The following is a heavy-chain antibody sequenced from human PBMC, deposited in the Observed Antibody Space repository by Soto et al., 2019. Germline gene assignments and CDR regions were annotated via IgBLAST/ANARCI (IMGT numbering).Heavy chain of an antibody. V-gene: IGHV1-69*06. Sequence: SVKVSCKASAGTFSSDAISWVRQDPGQGLEGMGGIIPICGKATYAQKFQGRVTITADKTTSTAYMELSSLRSEDTAVYYCARDDSSSSSSWSGDYYYYGMDVWGQGTTVTVSS. J-gene: IGHJ6*02. CDR2: IIPICGKA. D-gene: IGHD6-6*01. CDR3: ARDDSSSSSSWSGDYYYYGMDV. CDR1: AGTFSSDA.